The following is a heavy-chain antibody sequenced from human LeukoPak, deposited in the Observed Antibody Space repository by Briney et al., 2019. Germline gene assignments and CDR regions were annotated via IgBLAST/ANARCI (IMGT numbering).Heavy chain of an antibody. CDR2: IYDSGST. Sequence: SETLSLTCSVSGNSISNNYWGWIRQPPGKGLEWIGYIYDSGSTSYNPPLKSRVTISVDTSKNQFSLKVSSVTAADTAAYYCARAWSGYSSLDYWGQGTQVTVSS. J-gene: IGHJ4*02. CDR3: ARAWSGYSSLDY. D-gene: IGHD3-3*01. V-gene: IGHV4-59*01. CDR1: GNSISNNY.